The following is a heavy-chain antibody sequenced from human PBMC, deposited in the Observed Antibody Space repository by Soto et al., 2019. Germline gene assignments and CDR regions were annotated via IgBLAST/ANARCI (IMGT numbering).Heavy chain of an antibody. CDR1: GYTFTSYA. V-gene: IGHV1-69*13. J-gene: IGHJ6*02. D-gene: IGHD5-18*01. CDR3: ARPVLMDTGVRYYYGMDV. Sequence: GASVKVSCKASGYTFTSYAMNWVRQAPGQGLEWMGGIIPMFGTADYAQKFQARVTITADESTSTAYMELSSLRSEDTAVYYCARPVLMDTGVRYYYGMDVWGQGTTVTVSS. CDR2: IIPMFGTA.